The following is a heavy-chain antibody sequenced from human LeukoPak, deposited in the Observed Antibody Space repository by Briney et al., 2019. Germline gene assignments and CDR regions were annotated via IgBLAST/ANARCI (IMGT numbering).Heavy chain of an antibody. D-gene: IGHD1-1*01. CDR2: ISASGYTT. CDR1: GFTFSSCA. Sequence: PGGSLRLSCAASGFTFSSCAMSWVRQAPGKGLERVSGISASGYTTNYADSVKGRFTISRDNSKNTLYMQMNSLRAEDTAVYYCAKRCGTTFDGEFDSWGQGTLVTVSS. CDR3: AKRCGTTFDGEFDS. V-gene: IGHV3-23*01. J-gene: IGHJ4*02.